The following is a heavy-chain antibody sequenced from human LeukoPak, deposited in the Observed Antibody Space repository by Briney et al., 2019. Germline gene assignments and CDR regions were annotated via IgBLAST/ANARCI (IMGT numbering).Heavy chain of an antibody. CDR1: GFTFSSYA. Sequence: GGSLRLSCAASGFTFSSYAMSWVRQAPGKGLEWVSAVTSSGVSTYYADSVKGRFTISRDNSKNTLYMQMNSLRAEDTAVYYCAKGAGDSSAWYAIFDYWGQGTLVTVSS. V-gene: IGHV3-23*01. J-gene: IGHJ4*02. CDR3: AKGAGDSSAWYAIFDY. D-gene: IGHD6-13*01. CDR2: VTSSGVST.